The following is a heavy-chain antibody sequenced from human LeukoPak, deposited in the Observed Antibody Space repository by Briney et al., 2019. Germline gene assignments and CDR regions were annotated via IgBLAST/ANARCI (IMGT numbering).Heavy chain of an antibody. J-gene: IGHJ4*02. CDR1: GYTFSTYA. D-gene: IGHD6-19*01. Sequence: ASVKVSCKTSGYTFSTYAMHWVRQAPGQRLEWMGCINGDNGNTQYSQKFQGRVTFTRDTSATTAYMELSSLTSEDMAVFYCARGGPNSGGWTLDHWGQGTLVSVSS. V-gene: IGHV1-3*03. CDR3: ARGGPNSGGWTLDH. CDR2: INGDNGNT.